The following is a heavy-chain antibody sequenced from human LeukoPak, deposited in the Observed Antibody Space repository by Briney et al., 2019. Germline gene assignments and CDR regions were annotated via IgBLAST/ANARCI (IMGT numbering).Heavy chain of an antibody. Sequence: SGTLSLTCTVSGGSISSSSYYWGWIRQPPGKGLEWIGSIYYSGSTYYNPSLKSRVAISVDTSKNQFSLKLSSVTAADTAVYYCARSQQWLEAHDYWGQGTLVTVSS. V-gene: IGHV4-39*07. D-gene: IGHD6-19*01. J-gene: IGHJ4*02. CDR1: GGSISSSSYY. CDR3: ARSQQWLEAHDY. CDR2: IYYSGST.